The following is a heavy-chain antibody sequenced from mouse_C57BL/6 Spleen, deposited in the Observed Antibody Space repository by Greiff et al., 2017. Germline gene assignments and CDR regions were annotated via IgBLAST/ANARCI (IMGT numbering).Heavy chain of an antibody. J-gene: IGHJ4*01. V-gene: IGHV1-59*01. Sequence: VQLQQSGAELVRPGTSVTLSCKASGYTFTSYWMHWVKQRPGQGLEWIGVIDPSDSYTNYTQKFKGKATLTVDTSSSTAYMQLSSLTSEDSAVYYCARATTVDYYAMDYWGQGTSVTVSS. D-gene: IGHD1-1*01. CDR3: ARATTVDYYAMDY. CDR1: GYTFTSYW. CDR2: IDPSDSYT.